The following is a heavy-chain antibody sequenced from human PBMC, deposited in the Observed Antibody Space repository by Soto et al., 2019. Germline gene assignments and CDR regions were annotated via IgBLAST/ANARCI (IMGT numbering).Heavy chain of an antibody. J-gene: IGHJ4*01. CDR1: GYTLTELS. Sequence: ASVKVSCKVSGYTLTELSMHWVRQAPGKGLEWMGGFDPEDGETIYAQKFQGRVTMTEDTSTDTAYMELSSLISEDTAVYYCARPPGYISDWHYFDLWGHGTMVTVYS. D-gene: IGHD2-21*02. V-gene: IGHV1-24*01. CDR3: ARPPGYISDWHYFDL. CDR2: FDPEDGET.